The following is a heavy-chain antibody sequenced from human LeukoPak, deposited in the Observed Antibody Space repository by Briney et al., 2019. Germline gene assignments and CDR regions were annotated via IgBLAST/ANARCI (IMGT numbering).Heavy chain of an antibody. D-gene: IGHD5-24*01. CDR3: ASGLRDGYTSISY. CDR2: INHSGST. CDR1: GGSFSGYY. V-gene: IGHV4-34*01. J-gene: IGHJ4*02. Sequence: SETLSLTCAVYGGSFSGYYWSWIRQPPGKGLEWIGEINHSGSTNYNPSLKSRVTISVDTSKNQFSLKLSSVTAADTAVYYCASGLRDGYTSISYWGQGTLVTVSS.